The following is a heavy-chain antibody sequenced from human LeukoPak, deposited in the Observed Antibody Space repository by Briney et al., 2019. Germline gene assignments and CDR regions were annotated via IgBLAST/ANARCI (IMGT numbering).Heavy chain of an antibody. Sequence: ASVKVSCKASGYTFTNYGISWVRQAPGQGLEWMGWISAYNGNTNYAQKLQGRVTMTTDTSTSTAYMELRSLRSDDTAVYYCARWRGAPYYYDSSGYYYGPIHFDYWGQGTLVTVSS. CDR2: ISAYNGNT. J-gene: IGHJ4*02. D-gene: IGHD3-22*01. V-gene: IGHV1-18*01. CDR3: ARWRGAPYYYDSSGYYYGPIHFDY. CDR1: GYTFTNYG.